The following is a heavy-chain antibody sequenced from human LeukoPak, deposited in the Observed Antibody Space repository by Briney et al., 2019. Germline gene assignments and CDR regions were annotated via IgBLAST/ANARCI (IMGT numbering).Heavy chain of an antibody. J-gene: IGHJ3*02. CDR2: IYHSGST. CDR3: ARVFYGDYGDAFDI. V-gene: IGHV4-30-2*01. D-gene: IGHD4-17*01. CDR1: GGSISSGGYY. Sequence: SETLSLTCTVSGGSISSGGYYWGWIRQPPGKGLEWIGYIYHSGSTYYNPSLKSRVTISVDRSKNQFSLKLSSVTAADTAVYYCARVFYGDYGDAFDIWGQGTMVTVSS.